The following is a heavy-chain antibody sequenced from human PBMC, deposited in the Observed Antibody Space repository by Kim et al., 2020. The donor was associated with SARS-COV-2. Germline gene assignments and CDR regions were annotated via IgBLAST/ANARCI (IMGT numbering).Heavy chain of an antibody. CDR1: GFTFSSYA. D-gene: IGHD3-9*01. J-gene: IGHJ4*02. CDR3: VKGGRGYWLDY. V-gene: IGHV3-64D*09. CDR2: ISSNGGST. Sequence: GGSLRLSCSASGFTFSSYAMHWVRQAPGKGLEYVSAISSNGGSTYYADSVKGRFTISRDNSKNTLYLQMSSLRAEDTAVYYCVKGGRGYWLDYWGQGTLVTVSS.